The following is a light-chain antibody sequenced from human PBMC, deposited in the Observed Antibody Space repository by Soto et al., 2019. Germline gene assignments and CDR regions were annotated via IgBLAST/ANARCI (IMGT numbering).Light chain of an antibody. CDR1: QGISSY. CDR3: QQLNNFPRT. V-gene: IGKV1-9*01. CDR2: GAS. Sequence: DIQLTQSPSFLSASVGDRVTITCRASQGISSYLAWYQQRPAKAPKLLMYGASTLQSGVPSRFSGSASGTTFTLTITNLQPADFATYYCQQLNNFPRTFGQGTKVE. J-gene: IGKJ1*01.